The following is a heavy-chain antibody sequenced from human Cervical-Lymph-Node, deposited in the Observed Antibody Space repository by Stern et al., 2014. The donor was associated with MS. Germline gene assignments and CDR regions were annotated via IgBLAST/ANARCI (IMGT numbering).Heavy chain of an antibody. Sequence: VQLEESGGGVVQPGTSLRLSCATSGFTFSRYAMHWVRQAPGKGLQWLAVISYDEKNENYADSVRGRFTISRDSSKKMLYLQMDSLTIDDTAVYYCVPGSGAFDYWGQGTLVIVSS. J-gene: IGHJ4*02. V-gene: IGHV3-30*03. CDR1: GFTFSRYA. CDR2: ISYDEKNE. D-gene: IGHD3-10*01. CDR3: VPGSGAFDY.